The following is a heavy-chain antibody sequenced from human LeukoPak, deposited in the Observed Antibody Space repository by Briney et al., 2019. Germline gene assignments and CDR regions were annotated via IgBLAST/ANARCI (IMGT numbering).Heavy chain of an antibody. CDR1: GYPFTAYY. J-gene: IGHJ3*02. CDR2: INPSSGGT. V-gene: IGHV1-2*04. CDR3: ARVKQWVPLGALDI. Sequence: GASVKVSCTASGYPFTAYYMHWVRQAPGQGLEWMGWINPSSGGTNYAQKFQDWVTMTRDTSTSTAYMELSSLRYEDTAVYYCARVKQWVPLGALDIWGQGTTVTVSS. D-gene: IGHD1-26*01.